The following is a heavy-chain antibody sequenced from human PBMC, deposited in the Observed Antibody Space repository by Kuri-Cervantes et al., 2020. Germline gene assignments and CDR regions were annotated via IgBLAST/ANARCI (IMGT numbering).Heavy chain of an antibody. V-gene: IGHV1-8*01. CDR2: MNPNSGNT. Sequence: ASVKVSCKASGYTFTSYDINWVRQATGQGLEWMGWMNPNSGNTGYAQKFQGRVTMTRNTSISTAYMELSSLRSEDTAVYYCARDSGDDYYGSGSYYNDWGQGTMVTVSS. J-gene: IGHJ3*01. D-gene: IGHD3-10*01. CDR1: GYTFTSYD. CDR3: ARDSGDDYYGSGSYYND.